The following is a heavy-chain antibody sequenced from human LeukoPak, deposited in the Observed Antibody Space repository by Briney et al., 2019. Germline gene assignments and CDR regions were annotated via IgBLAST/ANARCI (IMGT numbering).Heavy chain of an antibody. J-gene: IGHJ4*02. CDR1: GGTFSSYA. CDR2: IIPIFGTA. CDR3: ARAGYCSSTSCLSL. D-gene: IGHD2-2*01. V-gene: IGHV1-69*06. Sequence: SVKVSCKASGGTFSSYAISWVRQAPGQGLEWMEGIIPIFGTANYAQKFQGRVTITADKSTSTAYMELSSLRSEDTAVYYCARAGYCSSTSCLSLWGQGTLVTVSS.